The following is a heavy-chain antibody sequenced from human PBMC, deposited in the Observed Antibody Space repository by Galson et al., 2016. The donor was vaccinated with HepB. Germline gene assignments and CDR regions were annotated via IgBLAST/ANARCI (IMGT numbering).Heavy chain of an antibody. J-gene: IGHJ4*02. D-gene: IGHD6-19*01. CDR2: ISDDGSKK. CDR3: AREGTNIAVAATAFDY. CDR1: GFSFSTYA. V-gene: IGHV3-30-3*01. Sequence: SLRLSCAASGFSFSTYAMHWVRQAPGKGLEWVALISDDGSKKNDADSVKGRFTISRDNSKNALSLQMNSLRAEDTAVYYCAREGTNIAVAATAFDYWGQGTLVTVSS.